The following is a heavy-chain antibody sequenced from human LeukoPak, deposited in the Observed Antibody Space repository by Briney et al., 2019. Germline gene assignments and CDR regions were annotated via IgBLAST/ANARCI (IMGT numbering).Heavy chain of an antibody. CDR3: ARDLRGLDAFDI. CDR2: ISGSSSHI. V-gene: IGHV3-21*01. J-gene: IGHJ3*02. Sequence: GGSLRLSCAASGFTFSIYSMNWVRQAPGKGLEWVSCISGSSSHIYYSDSVKGRFTISRDNAKNSLYLQMNSLTAEDTVVYFCARDLRGLDAFDIWGQGTMVTVSS. CDR1: GFTFSIYS.